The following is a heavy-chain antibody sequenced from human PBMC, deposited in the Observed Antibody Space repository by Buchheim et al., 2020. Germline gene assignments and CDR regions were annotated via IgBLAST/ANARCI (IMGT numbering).Heavy chain of an antibody. CDR3: ARDSTIGPVAGPFDY. CDR2: IYSGGST. J-gene: IGHJ4*02. Sequence: EVQLVESGGGLVQPGGSLRLSCAASGFTVSSNYMSWVRQAPGKGLEWVSVIYSGGSTYYADSVKGRFTIFRDNSKNTLYLQMNSLRAEDTAVYYCARDSTIGPVAGPFDYWGQGTL. D-gene: IGHD6-19*01. CDR1: GFTVSSNY. V-gene: IGHV3-66*01.